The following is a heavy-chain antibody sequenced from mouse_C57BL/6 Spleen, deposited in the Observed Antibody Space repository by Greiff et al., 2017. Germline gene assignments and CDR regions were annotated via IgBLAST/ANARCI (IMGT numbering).Heavy chain of an antibody. CDR3: ARAQYYGSSAQYFDV. CDR1: GYTFTSYG. V-gene: IGHV1-81*01. J-gene: IGHJ1*03. CDR2: IYPRSGNT. D-gene: IGHD1-1*01. Sequence: QVQLQQSGAELARPGASVKLSCKASGYTFTSYGISWVKQRTGQGLEWIGEIYPRSGNTYYNEKFKGKATLTADKSSSTAYMELRSLTSEDSAVYFCARAQYYGSSAQYFDVWGTGTTVTVSS.